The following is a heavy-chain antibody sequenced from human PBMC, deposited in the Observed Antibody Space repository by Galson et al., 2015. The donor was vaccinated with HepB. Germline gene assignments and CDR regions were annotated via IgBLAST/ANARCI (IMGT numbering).Heavy chain of an antibody. CDR1: GFTVSSNY. J-gene: IGHJ4*02. Sequence: SLRLSCAASGFTVSSNYMSWVRQAPGKGLEWVSVIYSGGSTYYADSVKGRFTISRDNSKNTLYLQMNSLRAEDTAVYYCARLRYSYGRFIDYWGQGTLVTVSS. CDR2: IYSGGST. V-gene: IGHV3-66*04. D-gene: IGHD5-18*01. CDR3: ARLRYSYGRFIDY.